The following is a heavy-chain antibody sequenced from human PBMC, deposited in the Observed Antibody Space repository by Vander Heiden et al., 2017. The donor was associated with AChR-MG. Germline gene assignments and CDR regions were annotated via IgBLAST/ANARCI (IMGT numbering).Heavy chain of an antibody. CDR3: AKDWGPDYGDYYYYGMDV. D-gene: IGHD4-17*01. J-gene: IGHJ6*02. Sequence: QVQLVESGGGVVQPGGSLRLSCAASGFTFSSYGMHWVRQAPGKGLEWVAFIRYDGSNKYYADSVKGRFTISRDNSKNTLYLQMNSLRAEDTAVYYCAKDWGPDYGDYYYYGMDVWGQGTTVTVSS. CDR2: IRYDGSNK. V-gene: IGHV3-30*02. CDR1: GFTFSSYG.